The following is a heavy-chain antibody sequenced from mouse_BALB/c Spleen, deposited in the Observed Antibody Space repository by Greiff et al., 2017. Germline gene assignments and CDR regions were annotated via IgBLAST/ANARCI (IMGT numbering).Heavy chain of an antibody. Sequence: EVQLVESGGGLVKPGGSLKLSCAASGFTFSSYAMSWVRQTPEKRLEWVASISSGGSTYYPDSVKGRFTISRDNARNILYLQMSSLRSEDTAMYYCARGHYYPYFDYWGQGTTLTVSS. V-gene: IGHV5-6-5*01. CDR3: ARGHYYPYFDY. CDR1: GFTFSSYA. D-gene: IGHD1-2*01. CDR2: ISSGGST. J-gene: IGHJ2*01.